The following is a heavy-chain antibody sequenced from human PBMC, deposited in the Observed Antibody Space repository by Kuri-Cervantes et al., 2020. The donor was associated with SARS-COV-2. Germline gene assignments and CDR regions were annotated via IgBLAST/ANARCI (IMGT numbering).Heavy chain of an antibody. CDR2: IYYSGST. CDR3: ARETGYYDFWSGYFDY. J-gene: IGHJ4*02. Sequence: ETLSLTCTVSGGSISSSSYYWGWIRQPPGKGLEWIGSIYYSGSTYYNPSLKSRVTISVDTSKNQFSLKLSSVTAADTAVYYCARETGYYDFWSGYFDYWGQGTLVTVSS. D-gene: IGHD3-3*01. CDR1: GGSISSSSYY. V-gene: IGHV4-39*07.